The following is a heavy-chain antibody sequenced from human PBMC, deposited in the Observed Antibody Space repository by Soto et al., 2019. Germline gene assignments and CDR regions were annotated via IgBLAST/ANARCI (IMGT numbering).Heavy chain of an antibody. Sequence: SVKVSCKASGGTFSSYAISWVRQAPGQGLEWMGGIIPIFGTANYAQKFQGRVTITADESTSTAYMELSSLRSEDTAVYYCARAGHYCSSTSCYSLIDYWGQGTLVTVSS. J-gene: IGHJ4*02. V-gene: IGHV1-69*13. CDR3: ARAGHYCSSTSCYSLIDY. D-gene: IGHD2-2*01. CDR2: IIPIFGTA. CDR1: GGTFSSYA.